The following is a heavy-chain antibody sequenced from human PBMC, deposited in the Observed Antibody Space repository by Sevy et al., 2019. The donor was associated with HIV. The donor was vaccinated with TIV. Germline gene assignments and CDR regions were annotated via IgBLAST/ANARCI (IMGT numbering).Heavy chain of an antibody. Sequence: GGSLRLSCSASGFTFSSYAMHWVRQAPGKGLEYVSAISSNGGSTYYADSVKGRFTISRDNSKNTVYLQMSSLRAEDTAVYYCVKQMSRITIFGVVIKHNAFDIWGQGTMVTVSS. D-gene: IGHD3-3*01. CDR3: VKQMSRITIFGVVIKHNAFDI. J-gene: IGHJ3*02. CDR2: ISSNGGST. CDR1: GFTFSSYA. V-gene: IGHV3-64D*06.